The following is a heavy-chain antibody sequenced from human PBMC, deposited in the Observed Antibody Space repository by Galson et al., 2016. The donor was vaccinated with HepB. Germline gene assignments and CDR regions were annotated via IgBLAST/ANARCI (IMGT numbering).Heavy chain of an antibody. D-gene: IGHD3-22*01. CDR2: VFHSGIT. CDR1: GASISSANW. CDR3: ARDKYSAWLRGMEV. J-gene: IGHJ6*02. Sequence: SETLSLTCDVSGASISSANWWSWVRQPPGKGLEWIGEVFHSGITNYSPSLKNRVTISVDKSKNQFSLQLSSVTAADTAMYYCARDKYSAWLRGMEVWGQGTTVIVSS. V-gene: IGHV4-4*02.